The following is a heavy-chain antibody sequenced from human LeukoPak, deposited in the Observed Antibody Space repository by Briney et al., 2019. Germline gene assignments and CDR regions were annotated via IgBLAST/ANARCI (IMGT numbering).Heavy chain of an antibody. D-gene: IGHD2-15*01. V-gene: IGHV1-18*01. CDR3: ARWYCGGGSCYSYYYGMDV. Sequence: GASVQVSCKASGYTFTSYGISWVRQAPGQGLEGMGWISSYNGNTKYVQKLQGRVTMTTDSSTSTAYMELRSLTSDDTAVYYCARWYCGGGSCYSYYYGMDVWGQGTTVTVSS. J-gene: IGHJ6*02. CDR1: GYTFTSYG. CDR2: ISSYNGNT.